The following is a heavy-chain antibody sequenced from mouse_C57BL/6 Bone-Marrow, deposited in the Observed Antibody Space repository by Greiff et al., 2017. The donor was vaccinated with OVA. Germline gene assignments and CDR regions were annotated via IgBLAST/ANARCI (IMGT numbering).Heavy chain of an antibody. V-gene: IGHV7-1*01. CDR3: ARDPNYYGSSYWYFDV. D-gene: IGHD1-1*01. J-gene: IGHJ1*03. Sequence: EVKVVESGGGLVQSGRSLRLSCAPSGFTFSDFYMEWVRQAPGKGLEWIAASRNKANDYTTEYSASVKGRFIVSRDTSQSILYLQMNALRAEDTAIYYCARDPNYYGSSYWYFDVWGTGTTVTVSS. CDR1: GFTFSDFY. CDR2: SRNKANDYTT.